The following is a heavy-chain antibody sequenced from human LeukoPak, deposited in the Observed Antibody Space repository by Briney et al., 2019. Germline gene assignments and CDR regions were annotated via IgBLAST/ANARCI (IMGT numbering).Heavy chain of an antibody. J-gene: IGHJ4*02. CDR2: ISSTSSYI. Sequence: GGSLRLSCAASGFTFSSYSMNWVRQAPGKGLEGVSSISSTSSYIYYADSVKGRFTISRDNAKKSLYLQMNSLTAEDTAVYYCARASSGWAVDLYYFEYWGQGTLVTVSS. D-gene: IGHD6-19*01. CDR1: GFTFSSYS. CDR3: ARASSGWAVDLYYFEY. V-gene: IGHV3-21*01.